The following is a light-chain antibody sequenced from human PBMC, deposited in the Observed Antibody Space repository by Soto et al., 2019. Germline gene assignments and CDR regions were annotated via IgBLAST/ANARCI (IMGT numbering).Light chain of an antibody. V-gene: IGKV1-9*01. CDR2: AAS. J-gene: IGKJ4*01. CDR1: QGISSY. Sequence: IQLTQSPSSLSASLGYRVTITCRSSQGISSYLAWYQQKPGKAPKLLIYAASTLQSGVPSRFSGSGSGTDFTLTIRSLQTEHFATYYCQQLNSYPLTFGGGPKV. CDR3: QQLNSYPLT.